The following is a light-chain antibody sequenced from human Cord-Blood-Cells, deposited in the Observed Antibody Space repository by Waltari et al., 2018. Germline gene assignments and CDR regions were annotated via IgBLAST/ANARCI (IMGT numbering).Light chain of an antibody. V-gene: IGKV1-9*01. CDR2: AAY. CDR3: QQLNSYPIT. J-gene: IGKJ5*01. Sequence: IQLTQSPSSLSASVGDRVTITCRASQGISSYLAWYQQKPGKAPKLLIHAAYTLQSGVPSRFSGSGSGTDFTLTISSLEPEDVATYYCQQLNSYPITCGQGTRLEIK. CDR1: QGISSY.